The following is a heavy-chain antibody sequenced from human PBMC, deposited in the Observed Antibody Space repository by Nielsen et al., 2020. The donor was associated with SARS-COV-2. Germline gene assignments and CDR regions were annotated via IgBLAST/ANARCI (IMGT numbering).Heavy chain of an antibody. CDR1: GFSFGEYG. D-gene: IGHD3-10*01. CDR2: ISPGGVTI. CDR3: ARRTPSMSRGAFHL. V-gene: IGHV3-11*04. Sequence: GGSLRLSCTTSGFSFGEYGLTWVRQAPGKGLECVSYISPGGVTIYYGDSVRGRFTVSRDNAKNSLYLQMNSLRAEDTALYYCARRTPSMSRGAFHLWGQGTMVTVSS. J-gene: IGHJ3*01.